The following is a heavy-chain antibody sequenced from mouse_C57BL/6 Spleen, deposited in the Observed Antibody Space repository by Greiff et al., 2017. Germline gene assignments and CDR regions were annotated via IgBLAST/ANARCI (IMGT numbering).Heavy chain of an antibody. Sequence: VQLQQSGAELVRPGASVKLSCKASGYTFTDSYINWVKQRPGQGLEWIARIYPGSGNTYYNEKFKGKATLTAKKSSNTAYMQLSSLTSADSAVYFCARGATGQDYCDYWGQGTTLTVSS. CDR2: IYPGSGNT. J-gene: IGHJ2*01. V-gene: IGHV1-76*01. CDR1: GYTFTDSY. D-gene: IGHD3-3*01. CDR3: ARGATGQDYCDY.